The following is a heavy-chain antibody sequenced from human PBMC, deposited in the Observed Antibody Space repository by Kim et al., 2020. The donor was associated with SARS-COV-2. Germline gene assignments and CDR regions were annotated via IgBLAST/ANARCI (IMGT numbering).Heavy chain of an antibody. D-gene: IGHD6-19*01. V-gene: IGHV4-34*01. J-gene: IGHJ4*02. CDR2: INHSGST. Sequence: SKSLSLTCAVYGGSFSGYYWSWIRQPPGKGLEWIGEINHSGSTNYNPSSKSRVTISVDTSKNQFSLKLSAVTAADTAVCYCSRVGYSSGWADSWSPPKLAHDGVYFDDWGQGTLVTVSS. CDR3: SRVGYSSGWADSWSPPKLAHDGVYFDD. CDR1: GGSFSGYY.